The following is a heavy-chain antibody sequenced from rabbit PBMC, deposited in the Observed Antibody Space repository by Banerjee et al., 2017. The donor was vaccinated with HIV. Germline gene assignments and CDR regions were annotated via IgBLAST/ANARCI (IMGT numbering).Heavy chain of an antibody. Sequence: QEQLVESGGGLVQPGASLTLTCTASGFTFSSYWMSWVRQAPGKGLEWIGCIYTGDGNTYYASWVNGRFTIARTSSTTVTLQMTSLTAADTATYFCARVTGSVWGVGFGLWGPGTLVTVS. V-gene: IGHV1S45*01. CDR1: GFTFSSYW. CDR3: ARVTGSVWGVGFGL. CDR2: IYTGDGNT. J-gene: IGHJ6*01. D-gene: IGHD4-1*01.